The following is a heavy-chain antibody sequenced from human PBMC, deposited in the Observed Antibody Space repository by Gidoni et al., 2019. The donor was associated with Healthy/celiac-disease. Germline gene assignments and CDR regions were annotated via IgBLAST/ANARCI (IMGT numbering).Heavy chain of an antibody. CDR3: TREEATIWRTYYFDY. CDR2: IRSKAYGGTT. CDR1: GLTFGDYA. D-gene: IGHD5-12*01. J-gene: IGHJ4*02. V-gene: IGHV3-49*04. Sequence: EVQRGESGGGLVQTGRSLRLSCTASGLTFGDYARSWVRQAPGKGLEWVGFIRSKAYGGTTEYAASVNGRFTISRDDSNSIAYLQMNSLKTEDTAVYYCTREEATIWRTYYFDYWGQGPLVTVSS.